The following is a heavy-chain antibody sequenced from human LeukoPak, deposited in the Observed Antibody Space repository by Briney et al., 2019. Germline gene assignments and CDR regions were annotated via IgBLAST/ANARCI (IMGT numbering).Heavy chain of an antibody. CDR3: ARGGGQSYYYYYMDV. CDR2: IYISGST. CDR1: NGSISSGSYY. J-gene: IGHJ6*03. D-gene: IGHD2-15*01. Sequence: SQTLSLTCTVSNGSISSGSYYWSWIRQPAGKGLEWIGRIYISGSTNYNPSLKSRVTISVDTSKNQFSLKLSSVTAADTAVYYCARGGGQSYYYYYMDVWGKGTTVTVSS. V-gene: IGHV4-61*02.